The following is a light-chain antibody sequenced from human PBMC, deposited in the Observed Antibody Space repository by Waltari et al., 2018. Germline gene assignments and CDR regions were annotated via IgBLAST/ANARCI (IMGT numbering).Light chain of an antibody. CDR2: KVS. CDR1: QIVVVSDGNTY. V-gene: IGKV2-30*01. CDR3: MQGSHWPYS. Sequence: DIVMTQSPLSLPVPLGQPASISSRPSQIVVVSDGNTYLNWFQQRPGQSPRRLIYKVSNRDSGVPDRFSGSGSGTDFTLKISRVEAEDVGLYYCMQGSHWPYSFGQGTKLEIK. J-gene: IGKJ2*03.